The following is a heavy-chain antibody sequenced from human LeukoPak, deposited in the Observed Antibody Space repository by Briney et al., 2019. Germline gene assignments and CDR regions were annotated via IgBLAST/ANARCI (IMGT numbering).Heavy chain of an antibody. CDR1: GFIFSSYS. Sequence: GGSLRLSCAASGFIFSSYSMNWVRQAPGKGLEWVSSISSSSSYIYYADSVKGRFTISRDNAKNSLYLQMNSLRAEDTAVYYCASHSSSWEFDYWGQGTLVTVSS. D-gene: IGHD6-13*01. J-gene: IGHJ4*02. CDR3: ASHSSSWEFDY. CDR2: ISSSSSYI. V-gene: IGHV3-21*01.